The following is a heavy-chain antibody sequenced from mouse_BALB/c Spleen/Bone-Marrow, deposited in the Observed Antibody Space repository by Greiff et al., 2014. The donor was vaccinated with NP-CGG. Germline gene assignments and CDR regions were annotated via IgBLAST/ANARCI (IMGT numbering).Heavy chain of an antibody. V-gene: IGHV14-3*02. CDR3: AQGYDWAMDY. J-gene: IGHJ4*01. D-gene: IGHD2-14*01. Sequence: VQLQQPGAELVKPGASVKLSCTASGFNIKDTYIHWVKQRPEQGLEWIGRIDPANGNTKYDPKFQGKATITTDTSSNTAYLELSSLTPKDTAVYYCAQGYDWAMDYWGQGTSVTVSS. CDR1: GFNIKDTY. CDR2: IDPANGNT.